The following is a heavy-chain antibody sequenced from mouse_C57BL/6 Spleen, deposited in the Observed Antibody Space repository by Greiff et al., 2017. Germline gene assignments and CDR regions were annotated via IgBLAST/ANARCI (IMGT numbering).Heavy chain of an antibody. CDR2: ISYSGST. D-gene: IGHD2-3*01. J-gene: IGHJ2*01. CDR3: ARDGYYELDY. V-gene: IGHV3-1*01. Sequence: EVKLQESGPGMVKPSQSLSLTCTVTGYSITSGYDWHWIRHFPGNKLEWMGYISYSGSTNYNPSLKSRISITHDTSKNHFFLKLNSVTTEDTATYYCARDGYYELDYWGQGTTLTVSS. CDR1: GYSITSGYD.